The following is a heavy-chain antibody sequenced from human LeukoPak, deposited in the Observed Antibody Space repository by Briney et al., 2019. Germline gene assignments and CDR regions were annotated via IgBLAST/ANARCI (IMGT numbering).Heavy chain of an antibody. CDR1: GFSFSNYN. J-gene: IGHJ4*02. CDR2: ISYDGSIN. D-gene: IGHD6-13*01. Sequence: GGSLRLSCAASGFSFSNYNMNWVRQAPGKGLEWVALISYDGSINDYADSVKGRFTISRDNSKNTLYLQMNSLRADDTAMYYCARGSYSSSWKTFDYWGQGTLVTVSS. V-gene: IGHV3-30*03. CDR3: ARGSYSSSWKTFDY.